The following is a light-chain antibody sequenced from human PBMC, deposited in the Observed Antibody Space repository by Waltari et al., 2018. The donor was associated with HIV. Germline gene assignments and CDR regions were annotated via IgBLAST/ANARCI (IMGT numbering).Light chain of an antibody. V-gene: IGKV1-27*01. CDR3: QKYNSAPLIT. Sequence: DIQMTQSPSSLSASVGDRVTITCRASQGISNYLAWYQQKPGKVPKLLIYVASTLQSGVPSRFSGSGSGTDFTLTISSLQPEDVATYYCQKYNSAPLITFGPGTKVDI. CDR1: QGISNY. CDR2: VAS. J-gene: IGKJ3*01.